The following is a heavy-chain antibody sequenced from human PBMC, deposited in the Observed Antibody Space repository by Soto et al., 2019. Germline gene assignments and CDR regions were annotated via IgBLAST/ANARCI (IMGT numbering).Heavy chain of an antibody. CDR2: IKTTIDGATT. D-gene: IGHD3-9*01. V-gene: IGHV3-15*01. CDR1: GFPFINAW. J-gene: IGHJ4*02. Sequence: HLVESGGGLVKPGGSLTLSCTASGFPFINAWMSWVRQAPGKGLEWVGRIKTTIDGATTDYAAPVKGRFSISRDDSENTVYLQMNSLKTEDTAVYYCTTDPYFDWLLDYIDYWGRGTLVAVSS. CDR3: TTDPYFDWLLDYIDY.